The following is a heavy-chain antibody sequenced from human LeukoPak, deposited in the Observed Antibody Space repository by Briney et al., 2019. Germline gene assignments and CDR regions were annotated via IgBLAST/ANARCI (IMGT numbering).Heavy chain of an antibody. D-gene: IGHD3/OR15-3a*01. J-gene: IGHJ2*01. CDR2: ISSSGSTI. V-gene: IGHV3-48*03. CDR3: ARGMILGAYWYFDL. CDR1: GFTFSSYE. Sequence: GGSLRLSCAASGFTFSSYEMNWVRQAPGKGLEWVSYISSSGSTIYYADSVKGRFIISRDNAKNTVFLQMDSLRVEDTAVYYCARGMILGAYWYFDLWGRGTLLTVSS.